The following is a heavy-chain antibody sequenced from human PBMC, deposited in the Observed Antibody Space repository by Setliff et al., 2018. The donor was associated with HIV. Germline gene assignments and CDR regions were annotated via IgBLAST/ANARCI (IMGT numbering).Heavy chain of an antibody. CDR1: GGSFTSYT. V-gene: IGHV1-69*02. Sequence: SVKVSCKASGGSFTSYTFSWVRQAPGQGLEWMGRIIPIVTIAHYAEQFVGRVTITADKSTSTAYMELSGLRSEDTAVYYCVGLGYSFSYRWWFDPWGQGTLVTVSS. CDR2: IIPIVTIA. CDR3: VGLGYSFSYRWWFDP. J-gene: IGHJ5*02. D-gene: IGHD5-18*01.